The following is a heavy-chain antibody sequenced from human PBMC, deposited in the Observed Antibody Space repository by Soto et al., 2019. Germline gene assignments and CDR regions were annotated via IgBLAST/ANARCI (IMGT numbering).Heavy chain of an antibody. CDR3: ARPPNYYDSRGYYGY. Sequence: ESGGGLVKPGGSLRLSCAASGFTFSSYSMNWVRQAPGKGLEWVSSISSSSSYIYYADSVKGRFTISRDNAKNSLYLQMNSLRAEYTAVYYCARPPNYYDSRGYYGYWGQGTLVPVSS. CDR1: GFTFSSYS. CDR2: ISSSSSYI. D-gene: IGHD3-22*01. V-gene: IGHV3-21*01. J-gene: IGHJ4*02.